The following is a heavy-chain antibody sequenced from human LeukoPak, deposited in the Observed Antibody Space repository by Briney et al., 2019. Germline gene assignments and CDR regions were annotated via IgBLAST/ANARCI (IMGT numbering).Heavy chain of an antibody. V-gene: IGHV4-59*01. CDR1: GGIISTYF. CDR3: ARKMYGSGRYFNAFDI. J-gene: IGHJ3*02. Sequence: SETLSLTCTVSGGIISTYFWSWLRQPPGKGLQWIGFSSNGGSTNYNPSLRSRVTISVDTSKSQFSLKLNSVTTADTAMYYCARKMYGSGRYFNAFDIWGQGAMVTVSS. CDR2: SSNGGST. D-gene: IGHD3-10*01.